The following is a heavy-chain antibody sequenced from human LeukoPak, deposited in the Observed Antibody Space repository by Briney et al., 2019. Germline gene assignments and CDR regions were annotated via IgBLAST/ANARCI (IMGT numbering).Heavy chain of an antibody. Sequence: GASVKVSCKVCVCTLTELCIHWVRQSPGKGPEWMGGFDPENRKTVYAQKFQGRVTMTEDTSTDTAYMEVTSLRFEDTAVYYCARGESPTVLDAFDIWGQGTTVTVSS. CDR1: VCTLTELC. V-gene: IGHV1-24*01. CDR2: FDPENRKT. CDR3: ARGESPTVLDAFDI. D-gene: IGHD1-1*01. J-gene: IGHJ3*02.